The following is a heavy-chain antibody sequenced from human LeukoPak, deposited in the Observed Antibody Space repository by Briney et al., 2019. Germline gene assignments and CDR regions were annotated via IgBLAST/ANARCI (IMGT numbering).Heavy chain of an antibody. D-gene: IGHD4-17*01. CDR2: IIPIFGTA. J-gene: IGHJ5*02. CDR3: ARTPTVTTALYNWFDP. V-gene: IGHV1-69*13. CDR1: GGTFISYA. Sequence: ASVKVSCKASGGTFISYAISRVRQAPGQGLEWMGGIIPIFGTANYAQKFQGRVTITADESTSTAYMELSSLRSEDTAVYYCARTPTVTTALYNWFDPWGQGTLVTVSS.